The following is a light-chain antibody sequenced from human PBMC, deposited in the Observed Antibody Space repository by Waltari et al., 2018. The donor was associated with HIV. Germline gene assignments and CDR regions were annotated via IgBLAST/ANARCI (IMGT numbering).Light chain of an antibody. V-gene: IGLV2-23*01. Sequence: QSALTQPASVSGSPGQSIPISCPGTSSEVGNYNLVSWYQQNPGKAPKLIIYEGIKRPSGVSNRSSGSKSANTASLTISGLQAEDEADYYCSSYGGSSNWLFGGGTKLTVL. CDR1: SSEVGNYNL. J-gene: IGLJ2*01. CDR3: SSYGGSSNWL. CDR2: EGI.